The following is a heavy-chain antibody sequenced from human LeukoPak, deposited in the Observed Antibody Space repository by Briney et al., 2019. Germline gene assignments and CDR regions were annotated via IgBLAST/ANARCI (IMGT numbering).Heavy chain of an antibody. V-gene: IGHV1-24*01. D-gene: IGHD3-22*01. Sequence: ASVKVSCKVSGYTLTELSMHWVRQAPGKGLEWMGGFDPEDGETIYAQKFQGRVTMTEDTSTDTAYMELSSLRSEDTAVYYCATVAPYYYDSSGYLGYWGQGTLVTVS. CDR3: ATVAPYYYDSSGYLGY. J-gene: IGHJ4*02. CDR2: FDPEDGET. CDR1: GYTLTELS.